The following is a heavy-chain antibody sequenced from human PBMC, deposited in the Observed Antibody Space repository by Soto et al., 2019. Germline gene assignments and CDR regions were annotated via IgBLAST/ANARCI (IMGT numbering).Heavy chain of an antibody. CDR3: ARLRYYCTNGVCYTRAFDI. CDR2: ISAYNGNT. CDR1: GYTFTSYG. D-gene: IGHD2-8*01. V-gene: IGHV1-18*01. J-gene: IGHJ3*02. Sequence: QVQLVQSGAEVKKPGASVKVSCKASGYTFTSYGISWVRQAPGQGLEWMGWISAYNGNTNYAQKLQGRVTITTDTSTSTAYMELRSLRSDDTAVYYCARLRYYCTNGVCYTRAFDIWGKGTMVTVSS.